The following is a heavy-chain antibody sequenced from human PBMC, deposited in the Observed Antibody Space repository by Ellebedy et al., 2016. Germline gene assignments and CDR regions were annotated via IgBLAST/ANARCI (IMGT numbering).Heavy chain of an antibody. D-gene: IGHD3-10*01. CDR3: ARRQLDPRSPWFGAFDI. J-gene: IGHJ3*02. CDR1: GYTFSSYW. Sequence: GESLKISXQASGYTFSSYWIGWVRQMPGQGLEWMGIIYPGDSDTRYSPSFQGQVTISADKSTSTAYLQWRSLKASDTAMYYCARRQLDPRSPWFGAFDIWGQGTMVTASS. CDR2: IYPGDSDT. V-gene: IGHV5-51*01.